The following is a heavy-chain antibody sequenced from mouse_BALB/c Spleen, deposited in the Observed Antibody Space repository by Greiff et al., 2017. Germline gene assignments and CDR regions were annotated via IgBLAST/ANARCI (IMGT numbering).Heavy chain of an antibody. CDR2: ISYSGST. CDR3: ARSTYGGYFDY. V-gene: IGHV3-2*02. J-gene: IGHJ2*01. CDR1: GYSITSDYA. Sequence: EVKLQESGPGLVKPSQSLSLTCTVTGYSITSDYAWNWIRQFPGNKLEWMGYISYSGSTSYNPSLKSRISITRDTSKNQFFLQLNSVTTEDTATYYCARSTYGGYFDYWGQGTTLTVSS. D-gene: IGHD1-1*02.